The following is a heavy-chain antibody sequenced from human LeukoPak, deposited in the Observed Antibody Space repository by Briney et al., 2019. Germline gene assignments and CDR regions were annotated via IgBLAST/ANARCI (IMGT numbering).Heavy chain of an antibody. CDR3: ARWDYYDYVWGSYRDIYYFDY. CDR1: GGTFGRYA. V-gene: IGHV1-69*05. CDR2: IIPIFGTA. D-gene: IGHD3-16*02. J-gene: IGHJ4*02. Sequence: SVKVSCKASGGTFGRYAISWVRQAPGQGLEWMGGIIPIFGTANYAQKFQGRVTITTDESTSTAYMELSSLRSEDTAVYYCARWDYYDYVWGSYRDIYYFDYWGQGTLVTVSS.